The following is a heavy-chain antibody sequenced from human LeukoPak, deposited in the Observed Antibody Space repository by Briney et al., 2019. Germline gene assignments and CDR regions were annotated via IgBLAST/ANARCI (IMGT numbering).Heavy chain of an antibody. CDR2: ISGSGGST. CDR1: GFTFSSYA. J-gene: IGHJ4*02. CDR3: AKDRVSYVLEHFDY. D-gene: IGHD3-10*02. V-gene: IGHV3-23*01. Sequence: GGSLRLSCAASGFTFSSYAMSWVRQAPGKGLEWVLAISGSGGSTYYADSVKGRFTISRDNSNNTLYLQMNSLRAEDTAVYYCAKDRVSYVLEHFDYWGQGTLVTVSS.